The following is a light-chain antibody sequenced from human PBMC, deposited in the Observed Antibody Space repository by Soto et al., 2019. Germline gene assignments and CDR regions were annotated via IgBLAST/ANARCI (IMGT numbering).Light chain of an antibody. CDR1: SSDVGGYNY. CDR2: EVS. Sequence: QSALTQPPSASGSPGQSVTVSCTGTSSDVGGYNYVSWYQQHPGKATKLMIYEVSKRPSGVPDRFSGDKSGNTASLTVSGLQAEDEAAYYCSSYAGSDNLVFGGGTKLTVL. CDR3: SSYAGSDNLV. V-gene: IGLV2-8*01. J-gene: IGLJ3*02.